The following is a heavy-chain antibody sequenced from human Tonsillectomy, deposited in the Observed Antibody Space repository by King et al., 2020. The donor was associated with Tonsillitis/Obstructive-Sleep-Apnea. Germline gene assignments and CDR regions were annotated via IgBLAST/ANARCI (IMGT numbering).Heavy chain of an antibody. J-gene: IGHJ5*02. CDR3: AGDFTRVRGSIKRAPAFDP. V-gene: IGHV1-18*01. CDR1: GYTFTSSG. D-gene: IGHD3-10*01. Sequence: QLVQSGAEVKKPGASVKVSCEASGYTFTSSGFSWVRQAPGQGPEWMGWINTYNGNTKYAQKFQGRVTMTTDTSTRTAYMELRSLRSDDTAGNYCAGDFTRVRGSIKRAPAFDPWGQGTLVTVSS. CDR2: INTYNGNT.